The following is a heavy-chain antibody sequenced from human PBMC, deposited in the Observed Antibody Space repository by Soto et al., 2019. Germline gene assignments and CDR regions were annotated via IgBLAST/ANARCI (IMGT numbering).Heavy chain of an antibody. CDR3: ARDWYYTIDY. D-gene: IGHD3-3*01. CDR1: GFTFSNAW. J-gene: IGHJ4*02. V-gene: IGHV3-15*01. Sequence: GGSLRLSCAASGFTFSNAWMSWVRQAPGKGLEWVGRIKSKTDGGTTDYAAPVKGRFTISRDDSKNTLYLQMNSLRVEDTAVYYWARDWYYTIDYWCQRTPVTVSS. CDR2: IKSKTDGGTT.